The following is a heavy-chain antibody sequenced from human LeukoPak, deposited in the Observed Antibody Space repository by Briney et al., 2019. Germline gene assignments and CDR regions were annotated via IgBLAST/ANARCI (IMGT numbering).Heavy chain of an antibody. V-gene: IGHV3-66*01. J-gene: IGHJ4*02. D-gene: IGHD3-16*01. Sequence: QAGGSLRLSCAASGFTVSSSNYMNWLRPAPGKGLEWVSGIYTGGTTYYTDSVKGRFTISRDNPNNTLYLQMHSLRAEDTAVYYCAREISRFGIWGQGTQVTVSS. CDR1: GFTVSSSNY. CDR2: IYTGGTT. CDR3: AREISRFGI.